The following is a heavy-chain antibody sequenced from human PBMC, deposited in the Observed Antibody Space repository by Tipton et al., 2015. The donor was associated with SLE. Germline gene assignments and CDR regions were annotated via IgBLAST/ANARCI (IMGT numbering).Heavy chain of an antibody. D-gene: IGHD1-14*01. CDR1: GGLTRDYF. CDR3: VRDPALAETGTYFDR. Sequence: TLSLTCTVSGGLTRDYFWTWIRQPPGRGLEYIGYVHDSVMVNYNPSLKSRVTISADTSRNQFSLTLTSVTAADTAKYYCVRDPALAETGTYFDRWGQGILVSVSS. J-gene: IGHJ4*02. V-gene: IGHV4-59*01. CDR2: VHDSVMV.